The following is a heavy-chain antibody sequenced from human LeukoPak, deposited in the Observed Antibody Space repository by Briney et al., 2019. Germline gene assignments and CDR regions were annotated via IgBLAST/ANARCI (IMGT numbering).Heavy chain of an antibody. CDR2: IYYSGST. Sequence: SETLSLTCTVSDRAISSYYWSWLRQPPGKALEWIGYIYYSGSTNYNPSLKSRVTISVDTSKNQFSLKLSSVTAADTAVYYCARGPTAGDPFYYFDYWGQGTLVTVSS. D-gene: IGHD6-13*01. V-gene: IGHV4-59*01. CDR3: ARGPTAGDPFYYFDY. CDR1: DRAISSYY. J-gene: IGHJ4*02.